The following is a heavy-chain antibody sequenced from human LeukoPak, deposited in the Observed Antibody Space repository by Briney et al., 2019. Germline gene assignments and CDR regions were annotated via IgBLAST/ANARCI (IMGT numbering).Heavy chain of an antibody. CDR1: GYTFTGYY. D-gene: IGHD5-24*01. CDR3: AREGGYNPGAFDI. CDR2: INPNSGGT. Sequence: ASVKVSCKASGYTFTGYYMHWVRQPPGQGLEGMGWINPNSGGTNYAQKFQGRVTMTRDTSISTAYMELSRLRSDDTAVYYCAREGGYNPGAFDIWGQGTMVTVSS. J-gene: IGHJ3*02. V-gene: IGHV1-2*02.